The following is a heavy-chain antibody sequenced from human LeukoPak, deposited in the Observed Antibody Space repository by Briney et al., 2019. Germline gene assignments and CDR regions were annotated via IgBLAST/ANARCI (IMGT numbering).Heavy chain of an antibody. CDR2: INSDGSST. CDR3: ARDPKNNYFDY. V-gene: IGHV3-74*01. J-gene: IGHJ4*02. CDR1: GFTCSSYW. Sequence: PGGSLRLSCAASGFTCSSYWMHWVRQAPGKGLVWVSRINSDGSSTSYADSVKGRFTISRDNAKNTLYLQMNSLRAEDTAVFYCARDPKNNYFDYWGQGTLVTVSS.